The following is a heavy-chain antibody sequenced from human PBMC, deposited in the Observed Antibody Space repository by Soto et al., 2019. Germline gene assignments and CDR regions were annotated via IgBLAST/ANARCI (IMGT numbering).Heavy chain of an antibody. CDR2: IYYSGST. Sequence: QVQLQESGPGLVKPSETLSLTCTVSGGSISSYYWSWIRQPPGKGLEWIGYIYYSGSTNYNPSLKSRVTISVDTSKNQFSLKLSSVTAADTAVYYCARSTWGVRGVIGDFDYWGQGTLVTVSS. J-gene: IGHJ4*02. CDR1: GGSISSYY. CDR3: ARSTWGVRGVIGDFDY. D-gene: IGHD3-10*01. V-gene: IGHV4-59*01.